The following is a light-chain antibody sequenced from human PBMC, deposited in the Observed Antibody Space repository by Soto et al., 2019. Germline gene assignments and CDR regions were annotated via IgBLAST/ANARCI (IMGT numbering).Light chain of an antibody. Sequence: EIVLTQSPGTLSLSPGERAALSCRASQSLSTNSLAWYQQKPGHGPRLLIYGASRRATGIPDRFSASESGTDFTLTISSLETEDFAVYFCQQYDSTPWTFGQGTRVESK. CDR3: QQYDSTPWT. J-gene: IGKJ1*01. V-gene: IGKV3-20*01. CDR2: GAS. CDR1: QSLSTNS.